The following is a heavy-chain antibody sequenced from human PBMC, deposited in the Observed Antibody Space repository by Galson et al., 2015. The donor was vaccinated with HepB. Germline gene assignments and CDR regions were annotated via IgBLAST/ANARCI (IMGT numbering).Heavy chain of an antibody. Sequence: SVKVSCKASGYTFTSYAMHWVRQAPGQRLEWMGWINAGNGNTKYSQKFQGRVTITRVTSASTAYMELSSLRSEDTAVYYCARALRPADYGSGSYRPFDPWGQGTLVTVSS. CDR3: ARALRPADYGSGSYRPFDP. V-gene: IGHV1-3*01. J-gene: IGHJ5*02. CDR1: GYTFTSYA. CDR2: INAGNGNT. D-gene: IGHD3-10*01.